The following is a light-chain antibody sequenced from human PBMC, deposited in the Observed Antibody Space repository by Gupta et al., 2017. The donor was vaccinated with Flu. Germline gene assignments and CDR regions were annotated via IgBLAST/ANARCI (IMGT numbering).Light chain of an antibody. CDR1: HCGKYSSNDKNN. CDR2: WAA. V-gene: IGKV4-1*01. Sequence: KCKSSHCGKYSSNDKNNLPCYQKKPEQPPEVLFSWAATRESGVQKGFSGSGSGTDLLLTISSRQAEDLAVNYGKQYYSKPRTFGQGTKVEIK. CDR3: KQYYSKPRT. J-gene: IGKJ1*01.